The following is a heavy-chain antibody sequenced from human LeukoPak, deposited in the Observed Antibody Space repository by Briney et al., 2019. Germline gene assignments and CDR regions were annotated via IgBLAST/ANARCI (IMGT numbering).Heavy chain of an antibody. Sequence: PGGSLRLSCAASGFTFDDYAMHWVRQAPGKGLEWVSLISGDGGSTYYADSVKGRFTISRDNSKNSLYLQMNSLRTEDTALYYCANSSGYSYGLGDHWGQGTLVTVSS. CDR1: GFTFDDYA. D-gene: IGHD5-18*01. CDR2: ISGDGGST. J-gene: IGHJ4*02. CDR3: ANSSGYSYGLGDH. V-gene: IGHV3-43*02.